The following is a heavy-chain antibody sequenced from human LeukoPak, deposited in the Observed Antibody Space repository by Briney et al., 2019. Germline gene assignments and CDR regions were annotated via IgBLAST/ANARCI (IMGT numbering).Heavy chain of an antibody. D-gene: IGHD1-26*01. CDR3: ARDKLVGVDYFDY. J-gene: IGHJ4*02. CDR1: GFTFSSYA. V-gene: IGHV3-30-3*01. Sequence: PGGSLRLSCAASGFTFSSYAMHWVRQAPGKGLEWVAVISYDGSNKYYADSVKGRFTISRDNSKNTLYLQMNSLRAEDTAVYYCARDKLVGVDYFDYWGQGTLVTVSS. CDR2: ISYDGSNK.